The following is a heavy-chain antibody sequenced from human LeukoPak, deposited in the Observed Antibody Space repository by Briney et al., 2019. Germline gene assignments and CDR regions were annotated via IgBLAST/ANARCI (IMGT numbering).Heavy chain of an antibody. CDR2: IKQDGGEK. D-gene: IGHD4-17*01. Sequence: GGCLRLSCAASRFTFSNYWMSWVRQAPGKRLEWVANIKQDGGEKYYVDSVKGRFTISRDNAKNSLYLQMNSLRAEDTAVYYCAGGSDYGDPYPNDYWGQGTLVTVSS. CDR3: AGGSDYGDPYPNDY. V-gene: IGHV3-7*03. J-gene: IGHJ4*02. CDR1: RFTFSNYW.